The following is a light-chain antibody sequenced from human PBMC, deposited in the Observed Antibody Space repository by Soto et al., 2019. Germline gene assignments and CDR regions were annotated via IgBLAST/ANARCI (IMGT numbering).Light chain of an antibody. J-gene: IGKJ2*01. CDR1: QSISSW. V-gene: IGKV1-5*01. CDR2: DAS. Sequence: DIQMTQSPSTLSASVGDRVTITCRASQSISSWLAWYQQKPGKAPKLLIYDASSLESGVPSRFSGSGSGTESTPTISSLQPDDVATYYCQHYNSYQYTFGQGTKLEIK. CDR3: QHYNSYQYT.